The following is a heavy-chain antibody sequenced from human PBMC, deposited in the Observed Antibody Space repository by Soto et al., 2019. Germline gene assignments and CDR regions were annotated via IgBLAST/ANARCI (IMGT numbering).Heavy chain of an antibody. CDR2: ISSSSSYI. V-gene: IGHV3-21*01. D-gene: IGHD4-17*01. J-gene: IGHJ4*02. CDR3: ARDYGDYFFDY. CDR1: GFTFSSYS. Sequence: EVQLVESGGGLVKPGGSLRLSCAASGFTFSSYSMNWDRQAPGKGLEWVSSISSSSSYIYYADSVKGRFTISRDNAKNSLYLQMNSLRVEDTAVYYCARDYGDYFFDYWGQGTLVTVSS.